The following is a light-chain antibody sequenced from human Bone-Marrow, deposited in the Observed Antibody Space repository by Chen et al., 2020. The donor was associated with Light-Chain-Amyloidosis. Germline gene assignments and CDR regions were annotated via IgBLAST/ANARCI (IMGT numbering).Light chain of an antibody. V-gene: IGLV3-21*04. CDR3: QVWDATTLHVV. CDR2: YDT. Sequence: SFVLTQSPSVSMAPGQTASITCGGNDIGSKSEHWYQQRPGQAPVLVIYYDTDRPSGIPERFSGSNSGNTATLTISRVEAGDEADYYCQVWDATTLHVVFGGGTKLTVL. J-gene: IGLJ2*01. CDR1: DIGSKS.